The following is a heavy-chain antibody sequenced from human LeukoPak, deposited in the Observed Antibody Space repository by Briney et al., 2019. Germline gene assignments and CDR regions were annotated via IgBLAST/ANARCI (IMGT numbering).Heavy chain of an antibody. Sequence: ASVKVSCKASGYTFTNYGTSWVRQAPGQGLEWMGWISLYNGNTNYAQNLQGRVTMTTDTSTSTAYMELKSLRSDDTAVYYCARGYSRMPFDYWGQGTLVTVSS. CDR1: GYTFTNYG. CDR2: ISLYNGNT. CDR3: ARGYSRMPFDY. V-gene: IGHV1-18*01. J-gene: IGHJ4*02. D-gene: IGHD6-13*01.